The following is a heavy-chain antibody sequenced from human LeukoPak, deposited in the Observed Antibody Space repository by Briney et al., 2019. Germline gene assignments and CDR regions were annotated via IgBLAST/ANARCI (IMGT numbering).Heavy chain of an antibody. Sequence: GGSLRLSCAASGFTFSSYDMHWVRQATGKGLEWVSAIGTAGDTYYPGSVKGRFTISRENAKHSLYLQMNSLRAGDTAVYYCARGAGTRAFDIWGQGTMVTVSS. V-gene: IGHV3-13*01. CDR2: IGTAGDT. CDR1: GFTFSSYD. CDR3: ARGAGTRAFDI. D-gene: IGHD6-13*01. J-gene: IGHJ3*02.